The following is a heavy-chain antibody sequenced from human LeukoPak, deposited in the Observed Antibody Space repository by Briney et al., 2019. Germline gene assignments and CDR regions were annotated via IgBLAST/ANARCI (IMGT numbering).Heavy chain of an antibody. Sequence: PGGSLRLSCAASGFTFDDYAMHWVRQAPGKGLEWVSGISWNSGSIGYADSVKGRFTISRDNAKNSLYLQMNSLKTEDSAVYYCTSTPSMVTIDYWGQGTLVTVSS. J-gene: IGHJ4*02. CDR1: GFTFDDYA. D-gene: IGHD5-18*01. V-gene: IGHV3-9*01. CDR2: ISWNSGSI. CDR3: TSTPSMVTIDY.